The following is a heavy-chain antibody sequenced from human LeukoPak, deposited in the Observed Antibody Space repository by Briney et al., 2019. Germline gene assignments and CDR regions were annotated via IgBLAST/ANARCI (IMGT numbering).Heavy chain of an antibody. CDR2: INSDGSDT. CDR1: GFTISSYW. D-gene: IGHD3-22*01. V-gene: IGHV3-74*01. Sequence: GGSLRLSCAASGFTISSYWMHWVRQVPGKGLVWVSHINSDGSDTTYADSVKGRFTISRDNSKNTLYLQMSSLRAEDTAVYYCAPSPYYYESSGYSAWGQGTLVTVSS. J-gene: IGHJ5*02. CDR3: APSPYYYESSGYSA.